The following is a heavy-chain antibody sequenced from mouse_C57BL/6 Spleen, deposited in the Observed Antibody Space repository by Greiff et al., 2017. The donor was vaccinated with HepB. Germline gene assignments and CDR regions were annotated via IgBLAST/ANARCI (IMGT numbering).Heavy chain of an antibody. CDR2: ISYDGSN. V-gene: IGHV3-6*01. CDR1: GYSITSGYY. Sequence: EVQLQESGPGLVKPSQSLSLTCSVTGYSITSGYYWNWIRQFPGNKLEWMGYISYDGSNNYNPSLKNRISITRDTSKNQFFLKLNSVTTEDTATYYCAREGLYYYGSSRFAYWGQGTLVTVSA. CDR3: AREGLYYYGSSRFAY. D-gene: IGHD1-1*01. J-gene: IGHJ3*01.